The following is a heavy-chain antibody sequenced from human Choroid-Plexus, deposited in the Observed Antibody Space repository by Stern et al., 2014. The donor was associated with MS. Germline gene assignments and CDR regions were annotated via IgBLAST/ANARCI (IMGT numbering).Heavy chain of an antibody. CDR2: VSHDGSYK. V-gene: IGHV3-30*18. CDR3: AKDRQYLTYFFDH. Sequence: VQLLESGGGVVQPGRPLRLSCVASGFTFGSCAMHWVRQAPGTGLEWVGGVSHDGSYKYYADSVKGRFTISRDNSQNTLYMQMSSLRPEDTAVYYCAKDRQYLTYFFDHWGQGSLVTVSS. D-gene: IGHD2/OR15-2a*01. CDR1: GFTFGSCA. J-gene: IGHJ5*02.